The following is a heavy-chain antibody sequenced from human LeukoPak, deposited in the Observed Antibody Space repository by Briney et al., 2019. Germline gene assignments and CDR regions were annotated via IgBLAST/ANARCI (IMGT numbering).Heavy chain of an antibody. J-gene: IGHJ4*02. V-gene: IGHV1-2*02. D-gene: IGHD3-10*01. CDR2: INPNSGGT. Sequence: ASVKVSCKASGYTFTGYYMHWVRQAPGQGLEWMGWINPNSGGTNYAQKFQGRVTMTRDTSISTAYMELSRLRSDDTAVYYCARDLYCYGSGSYPVDYWGQGTLVTVSS. CDR1: GYTFTGYY. CDR3: ARDLYCYGSGSYPVDY.